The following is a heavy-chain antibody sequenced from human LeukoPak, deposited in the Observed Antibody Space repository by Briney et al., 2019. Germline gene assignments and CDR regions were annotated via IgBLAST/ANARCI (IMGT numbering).Heavy chain of an antibody. V-gene: IGHV3-23*01. CDR3: AKVPTTVTKHEWFDP. CDR1: GFTFSSYA. CDR2: ISGSGGST. J-gene: IGHJ5*02. D-gene: IGHD4-17*01. Sequence: GGSLRLSCAASGFTFSSYAMSWARQAPGKGLEWVSAISGSGGSTYYADSVKGRITISRDNSKNTLYLQMNSLRAEDTAVYYCAKVPTTVTKHEWFDPWGQGTLVTVSS.